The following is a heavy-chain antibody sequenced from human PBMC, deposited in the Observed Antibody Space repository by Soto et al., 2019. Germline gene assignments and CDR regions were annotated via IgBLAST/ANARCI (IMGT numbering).Heavy chain of an antibody. V-gene: IGHV1-69*13. D-gene: IGHD2-2*01. CDR2: IIPIFGTA. CDR3: ARDKMVVVVPAATYCYYGMDV. J-gene: IGHJ6*02. CDR1: GGTFSSYA. Sequence: ASVKVSCKASGGTFSSYAISWVRQAPGQGLEWMGGIIPIFGTANYAQKFQGRVTITADESTSTAYMELSSLRSEDTAVYYCARDKMVVVVPAATYCYYGMDVWGQGTTVTVSS.